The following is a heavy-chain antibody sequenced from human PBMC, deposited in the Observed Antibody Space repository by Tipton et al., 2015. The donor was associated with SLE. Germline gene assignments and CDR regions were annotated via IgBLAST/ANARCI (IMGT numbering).Heavy chain of an antibody. CDR1: GVSISSGLYY. J-gene: IGHJ4*02. Sequence: LRLSCPVSGVSISSGLYYWTWIRQRPGKGLEWIGNIYYTGNTYYNPSLRSRLTISVDTSQSQFSLKLNSVTAADTAVYYCARGDLELSLDYWGQGTLVTVSS. D-gene: IGHD3-3*01. CDR3: ARGDLELSLDY. V-gene: IGHV4-31*02. CDR2: IYYTGNT.